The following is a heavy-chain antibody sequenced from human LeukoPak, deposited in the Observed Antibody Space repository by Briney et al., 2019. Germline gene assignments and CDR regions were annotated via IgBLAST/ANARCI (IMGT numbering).Heavy chain of an antibody. D-gene: IGHD3-16*01. V-gene: IGHV4-34*01. CDR2: INHSGST. CDR1: GGSFSGYY. J-gene: IGHJ6*03. Sequence: SETLSLTCAVYGGSFSGYYWSWIRQPPGKGLEWIGEINHSGSTNYKPSLKSRVTISVDTSKNQFSLKLSSVTAADTAVYYCARETSQKGAHYMDVWGKGTTVTISS. CDR3: ARETSQKGAHYMDV.